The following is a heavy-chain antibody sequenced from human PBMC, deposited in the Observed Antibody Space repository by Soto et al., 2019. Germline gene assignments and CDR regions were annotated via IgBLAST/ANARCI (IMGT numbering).Heavy chain of an antibody. V-gene: IGHV3-49*04. CDR2: IRSKAYGGTT. D-gene: IGHD3-3*01. CDR1: GFTFGDYA. CDR3: TRERYYDFWSGYPQPLQHYYYYYGMDV. J-gene: IGHJ6*02. Sequence: PGGSLRLSCTASGFTFGDYAMSWVRQAPGKGLEWVGFIRSKAYGGTTEYAASVKGRFTISRDDSKSIAYLQMNSLKTEDTAVYYCTRERYYDFWSGYPQPLQHYYYYYGMDVCGQGTTVTVSS.